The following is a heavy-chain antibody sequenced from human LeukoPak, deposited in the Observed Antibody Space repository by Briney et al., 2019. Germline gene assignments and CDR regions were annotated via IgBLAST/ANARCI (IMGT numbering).Heavy chain of an antibody. J-gene: IGHJ4*02. Sequence: GESLRISCKGSGYSFTSYWMSWVRQIPGKGLEWMGIIYPGDSYTCYTPSVQGRFTVSTDNAINSAYLQMSSLRASDTAVYYCARLERGPIYQLLGTGVDYWGQGTLVTVSS. V-gene: IGHV5-51*01. D-gene: IGHD2-2*01. CDR2: IYPGDSYT. CDR3: ARLERGPIYQLLGTGVDY. CDR1: GYSFTSYW.